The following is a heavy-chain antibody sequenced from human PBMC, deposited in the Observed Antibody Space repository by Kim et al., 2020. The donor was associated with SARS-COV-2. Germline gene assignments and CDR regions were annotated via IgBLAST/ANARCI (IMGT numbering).Heavy chain of an antibody. J-gene: IGHJ4*02. Sequence: DYAVSVKSRITINPDTSKNQFSLQLNSVTPEDTAVYYCAREGYSYGDFDYWGQGTLVTVSS. D-gene: IGHD5-18*01. V-gene: IGHV6-1*01. CDR3: AREGYSYGDFDY.